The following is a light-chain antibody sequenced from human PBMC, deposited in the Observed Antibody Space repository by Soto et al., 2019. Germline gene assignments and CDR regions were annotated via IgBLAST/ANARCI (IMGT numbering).Light chain of an antibody. V-gene: IGLV4-69*01. CDR3: QTWGKGIYVV. CDR1: SGHSSYA. Sequence: QPVLTQSPSASASLGASVKLTCTLSSGHSSYAIAWHQQQPEKGPRYLMKLNSDGSHSKGDGIPDRFSGSSSGAERYLTISSLQSEDEAEYYCQTWGKGIYVVFGGGTKLTVL. J-gene: IGLJ2*01. CDR2: LNSDGSH.